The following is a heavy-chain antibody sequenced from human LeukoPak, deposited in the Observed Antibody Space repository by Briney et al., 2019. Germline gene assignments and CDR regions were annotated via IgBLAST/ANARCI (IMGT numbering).Heavy chain of an antibody. Sequence: GGSLRLSCTASGFTFGDYAMSWVRQAPGKGLEGVGFIRSKAHGGTTEYAASVKGRFTISRDDSKSIAYLQMNSLKTEDTAVYYCTRGYCSSTSCPRVDYWGQGTLVIVSS. CDR2: IRSKAHGGTT. V-gene: IGHV3-49*04. D-gene: IGHD2-2*01. J-gene: IGHJ4*02. CDR1: GFTFGDYA. CDR3: TRGYCSSTSCPRVDY.